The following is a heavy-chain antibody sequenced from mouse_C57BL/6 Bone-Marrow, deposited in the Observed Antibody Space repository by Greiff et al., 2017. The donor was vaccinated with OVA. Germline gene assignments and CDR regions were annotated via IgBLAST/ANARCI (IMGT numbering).Heavy chain of an antibody. J-gene: IGHJ3*01. CDR2: IRSKSSNYAT. CDR1: GFTVNTYA. V-gene: IGHV10-3*01. CDR3: VRERAYYSNYVWFAY. Sequence: EVQGVESGGGLVQPKGSLKLSCAASGFTVNTYAMHWVRQALGKGLEWVARIRSKSSNYATYYADSVKDRFTISRDDSQSMLYLQMNNLKTEDTAMYYCVRERAYYSNYVWFAYWGQGTLVTVSA. D-gene: IGHD2-5*01.